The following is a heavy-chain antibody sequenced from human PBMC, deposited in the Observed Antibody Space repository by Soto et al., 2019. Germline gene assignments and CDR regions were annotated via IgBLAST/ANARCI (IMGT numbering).Heavy chain of an antibody. CDR1: GGSISSGGYY. J-gene: IGHJ3*02. CDR2: IYYSGST. CDR3: ARESYYDSSGYYSDAFDI. V-gene: IGHV4-31*03. Sequence: SETLSLTCTVSGGSISSGGYYWSWIRQHPGKGLEWIGYIYYSGSTYYNPSLKSRVTISVDTSKNQFSLKLSSVTAADTAVYYCARESYYDSSGYYSDAFDIWGQGTMVTVSS. D-gene: IGHD3-22*01.